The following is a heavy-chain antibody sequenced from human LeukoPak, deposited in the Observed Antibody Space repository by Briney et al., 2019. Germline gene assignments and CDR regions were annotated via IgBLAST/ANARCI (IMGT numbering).Heavy chain of an antibody. CDR2: ISPSTTHT. CDR3: ARGGHGAADQ. V-gene: IGHV3-11*05. CDR1: GFTVSSNY. J-gene: IGHJ5*02. D-gene: IGHD1-26*01. Sequence: GGSLRLSCVVSGFTVSSNYMSWFRQAPGKGLEWLSYISPSTTHTSYADSVKGRFTISRDNAKNLLFLQMNSLRAEDTAVYYCARGGHGAADQWGQGTLVTVSS.